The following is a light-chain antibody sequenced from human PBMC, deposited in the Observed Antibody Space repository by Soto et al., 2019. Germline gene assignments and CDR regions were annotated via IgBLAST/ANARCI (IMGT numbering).Light chain of an antibody. CDR1: QSISQS. J-gene: IGKJ1*01. CDR2: GAS. CDR3: QQYGSSLWT. V-gene: IGKV3-20*01. Sequence: EVVLTQSPGTLSLSPGERATLSCRASQSISQSLAWYQQKPGQAPRLLIYGASSRATGIPDRFSGSGSGRDFTLTISRLEPEDFAVYYCQQYGSSLWTFGQGTKVDIK.